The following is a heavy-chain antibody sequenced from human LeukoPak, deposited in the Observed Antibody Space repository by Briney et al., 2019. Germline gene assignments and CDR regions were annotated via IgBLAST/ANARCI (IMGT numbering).Heavy chain of an antibody. CDR2: IYTSGST. CDR1: GGSISSYY. CDR3: ATLTTVVTAYYFDY. V-gene: IGHV4-4*07. D-gene: IGHD4-23*01. Sequence: SETLSLTCTVSGGSISSYYWNWIRQPAGKGLEWIGHIYTSGSTNYNPSLKSRVTISVDTSKSQFSLKLTSVTAADTAVYYCATLTTVVTAYYFDYWGQGTLVTVSS. J-gene: IGHJ4*02.